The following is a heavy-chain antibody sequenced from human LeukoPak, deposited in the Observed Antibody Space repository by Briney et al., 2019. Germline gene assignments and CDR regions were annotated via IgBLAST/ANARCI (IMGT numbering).Heavy chain of an antibody. J-gene: IGHJ5*02. CDR1: GFTFSSYA. CDR2: TSGSGGST. V-gene: IGHV3-23*01. Sequence: GGSLRLSCAASGFTFSSYAMSWVRQAPGKGLEWVSATSGSGGSTYYADSVKGRFTISRDNSKNTLYLQMNSLRAEDTAVYYCAKVQYDTLRLPVWFDPWGQGTLVTVSS. D-gene: IGHD6-25*01. CDR3: AKVQYDTLRLPVWFDP.